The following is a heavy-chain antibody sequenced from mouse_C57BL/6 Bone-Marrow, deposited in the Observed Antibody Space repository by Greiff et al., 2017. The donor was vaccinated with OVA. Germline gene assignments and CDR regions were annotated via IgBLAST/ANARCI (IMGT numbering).Heavy chain of an antibody. CDR1: GYTFTSYG. CDR3: ARLDSSGYHYYAMDY. V-gene: IGHV1-81*01. CDR2: IYPRSGNT. J-gene: IGHJ4*01. D-gene: IGHD3-2*02. Sequence: VKLMESGAELARPGASVKLSCKASGYTFTSYGISWVKQRTGQGLEWIGEIYPRSGNTYYNEKFKGKATLTADKSSSTAYMELRSLTSEDSAVYFCARLDSSGYHYYAMDYWGQGTSVTVSS.